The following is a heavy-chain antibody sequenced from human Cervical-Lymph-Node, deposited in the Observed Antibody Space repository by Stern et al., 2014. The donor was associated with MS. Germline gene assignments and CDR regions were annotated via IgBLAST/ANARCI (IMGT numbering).Heavy chain of an antibody. CDR2: IYHSGST. D-gene: IGHD6-13*01. J-gene: IGHJ5*02. CDR1: SYSISSGYY. CDR3: AREEQQLVHGNWFDP. V-gene: IGHV4-38-2*02. Sequence: QVQLQESGPGLVKPSETLSLTCTVSSYSISSGYYWGWIRQPPGKGLEWIGTIYHSGSTYYNPSLKSRVTISVDTSTHQVSLQLSSVTAADTAVYYCAREEQQLVHGNWFDPWGQGTLVTVSS.